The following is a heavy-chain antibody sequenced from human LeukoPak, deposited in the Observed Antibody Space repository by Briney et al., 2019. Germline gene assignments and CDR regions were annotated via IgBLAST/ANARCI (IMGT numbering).Heavy chain of an antibody. CDR2: IYYSGST. J-gene: IGHJ4*02. Sequence: PSETLSLTCTVSGGSISSYYWSWIRQPPGKGLEWIGYIYYSGSTNYNPSLKSRVTISVDTSKNQFSLKLSSVTAADTAMYYCARLIPGRSGFYFDYWGQGTLVTVSS. CDR3: ARLIPGRSGFYFDY. CDR1: GGSISSYY. V-gene: IGHV4-59*01. D-gene: IGHD2-21*01.